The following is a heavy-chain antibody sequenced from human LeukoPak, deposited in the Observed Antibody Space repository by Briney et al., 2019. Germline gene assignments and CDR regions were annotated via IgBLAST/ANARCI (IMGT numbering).Heavy chain of an antibody. Sequence: PGGSLRLSCAASGFTFSSYGMSWVRQAPGKELEWVSAISGSGGGTYYADSVKGRFTISRDNSKNTLYLQMNSLRAEDTAVYYCARDYRGSESPSIYWGQGTLVTVSS. J-gene: IGHJ4*02. D-gene: IGHD3-10*01. V-gene: IGHV3-23*01. CDR1: GFTFSSYG. CDR3: ARDYRGSESPSIY. CDR2: ISGSGGGT.